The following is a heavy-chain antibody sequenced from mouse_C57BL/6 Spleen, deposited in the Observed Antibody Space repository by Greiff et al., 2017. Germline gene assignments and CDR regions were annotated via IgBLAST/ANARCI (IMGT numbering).Heavy chain of an antibody. CDR3: ARDLEGFAY. Sequence: EVKLMESGGGLVKPGGSLKLSCAASGFTFSSYAMSWVRQTPEKRLEWVATISDGGSYTYYPDNVKGRFTISRYNAKNNLYLQMSHLKSEDTAMYYCARDLEGFAYWGQGTLVTVSA. J-gene: IGHJ3*01. V-gene: IGHV5-4*01. CDR1: GFTFSSYA. CDR2: ISDGGSYT.